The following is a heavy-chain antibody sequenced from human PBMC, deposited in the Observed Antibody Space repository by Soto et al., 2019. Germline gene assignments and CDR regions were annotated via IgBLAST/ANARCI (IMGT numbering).Heavy chain of an antibody. Sequence: EVQLVDSGGGLVQPGGSLRLSCAASEFTFRSYWMHWVRQSPGKGLVWVSRISGDGSSTNYADSVKGRFTISRDNAKNTLYLQMNSLRAEDTAVYYCVRGWYAGYFDYWGQGTLVTVSS. CDR2: ISGDGSST. CDR3: VRGWYAGYFDY. V-gene: IGHV3-74*01. D-gene: IGHD6-19*01. J-gene: IGHJ4*02. CDR1: EFTFRSYW.